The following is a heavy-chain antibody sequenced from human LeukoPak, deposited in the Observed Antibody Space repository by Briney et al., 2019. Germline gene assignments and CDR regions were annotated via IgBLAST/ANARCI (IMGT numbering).Heavy chain of an antibody. V-gene: IGHV4-34*01. D-gene: IGHD3-10*01. CDR3: ARAQKVWFGQLLHLDY. J-gene: IGHJ4*02. Sequence: SETLSLTCAVYGGSFSGYYWSWIRQPPGKGLEWVGGINHSGSTNYNPSLKSRVTISVDTSKNQFSLKLSAVTGADRAVYCCARAQKVWFGQLLHLDYWGQGTLVTVSS. CDR2: INHSGST. CDR1: GGSFSGYY.